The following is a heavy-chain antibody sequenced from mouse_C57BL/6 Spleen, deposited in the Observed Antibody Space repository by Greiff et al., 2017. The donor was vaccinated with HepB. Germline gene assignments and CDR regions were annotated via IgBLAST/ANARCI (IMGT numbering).Heavy chain of an antibody. CDR1: GYTFTSYW. J-gene: IGHJ4*01. D-gene: IGHD2-4*01. CDR3: ARSRDDYDGRDAMDY. V-gene: IGHV1-55*01. CDR2: IYPGSGST. Sequence: QVQLQQAGAELVKPGASVKMSCKASGYTFTSYWITWVKQRPGQGLEWIGDIYPGSGSTNYNEKFKSKATLTVDTTSSTAYMQLSSLTSEDSAVYYCARSRDDYDGRDAMDYWGQGTSVTVTS.